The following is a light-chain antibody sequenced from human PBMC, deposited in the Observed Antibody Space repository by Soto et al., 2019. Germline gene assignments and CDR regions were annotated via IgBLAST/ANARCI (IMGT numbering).Light chain of an antibody. CDR1: SSNIGADYD. CDR3: QSHASSLSAHVV. CDR2: GNT. J-gene: IGLJ2*01. Sequence: QSVLTQPPSVSGAPGQRVTISCTGSSSNIGADYDVQWYQQVPGTAPKLLIYGNTNRPSGVPDRFSGSISGPSASLAISGHQAEDEADYYCQSHASSLSAHVVFGGGTKLTVL. V-gene: IGLV1-40*01.